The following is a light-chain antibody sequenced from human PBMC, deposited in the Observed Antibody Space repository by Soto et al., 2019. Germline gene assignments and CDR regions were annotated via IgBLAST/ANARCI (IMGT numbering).Light chain of an antibody. Sequence: QSVLTQPASVSGSPGQSITISCTGSSSDIGAYNYVSWYQRPRGKAPKLLNYEVSNRPSGVSNRFSGSKSDNTASLPISGLQTEDEADYFCSSFTSSNTLDFGGGTQLTVL. CDR1: SSDIGAYNY. J-gene: IGLJ2*01. CDR2: EVS. CDR3: SSFTSSNTLD. V-gene: IGLV2-14*01.